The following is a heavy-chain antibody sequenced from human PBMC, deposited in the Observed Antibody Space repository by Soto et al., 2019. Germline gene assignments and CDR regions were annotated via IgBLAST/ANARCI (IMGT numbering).Heavy chain of an antibody. CDR2: IYYRGST. J-gene: IGHJ6*02. D-gene: IGHD1-26*01. CDR1: GGSISGYY. V-gene: IGHV4-59*01. CDR3: ARQQLLPFYYALDV. Sequence: PSETLSLTCNVSGGSISGYYWSWIRQSPGKGLEYIGYIYYRGSTNYNSSLKSRVTMSVDTSRNQFSLKMNSVTAADTAFYYCARQQLLPFYYALDVWGQGTTVTVSS.